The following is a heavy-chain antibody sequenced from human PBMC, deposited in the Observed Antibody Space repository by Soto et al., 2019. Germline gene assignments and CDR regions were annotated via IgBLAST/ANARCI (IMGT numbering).Heavy chain of an antibody. CDR3: ATDLILITRYGMDV. CDR2: FDPEDGET. CDR1: GYTLSELS. V-gene: IGHV1-24*01. D-gene: IGHD3-22*01. Sequence: ASVKVSCKVSGYTLSELSMHWVRQAPGKGLEWMGGFDPEDGETIYAQKFQGRVTMTEETSTDTAYMELSSLRSEDTAVYYCATDLILITRYGMDVWGQGTTVTVSS. J-gene: IGHJ6*02.